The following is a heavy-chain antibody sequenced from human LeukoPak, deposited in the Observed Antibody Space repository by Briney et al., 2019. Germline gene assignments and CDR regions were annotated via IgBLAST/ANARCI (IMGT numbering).Heavy chain of an antibody. Sequence: PGGSLRLSCAASGFTNGFTYDDYMVHWVRQAPGKGLEWVSLISWDGDTTDYVDSVKGRFTISRDNSKNSLYLQMNSLTTEDTALYYCAKGGFQGALDIWGQGTRVTVSS. D-gene: IGHD5-12*01. V-gene: IGHV3-43*01. CDR1: GFTNGFTYDDYM. CDR2: ISWDGDTT. J-gene: IGHJ3*02. CDR3: AKGGFQGALDI.